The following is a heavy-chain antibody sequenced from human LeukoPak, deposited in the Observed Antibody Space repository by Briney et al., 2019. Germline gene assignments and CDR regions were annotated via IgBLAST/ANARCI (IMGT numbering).Heavy chain of an antibody. CDR1: GGSFSGYY. J-gene: IGHJ4*02. V-gene: IGHV4-34*01. CDR2: INHSGST. Sequence: ASETLSLTCAVYGGSFSGYYWSWIRQPPGKGLEWIGEINHSGSTNYNPSLKSRVTISVDTSKNQFSLKLSSVTAADTAVYYCAVLGSSDYWGQGTLVTVSS. D-gene: IGHD2-8*02. CDR3: AVLGSSDY.